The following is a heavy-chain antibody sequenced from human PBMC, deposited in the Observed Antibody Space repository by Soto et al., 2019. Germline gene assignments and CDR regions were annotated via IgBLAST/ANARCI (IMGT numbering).Heavy chain of an antibody. CDR2: ISSSSSYI. CDR3: ARDRSGSKVLPEPEFDP. D-gene: IGHD3-10*01. Sequence: GGSLRLSCAASGFTFSSYSMNWVRQAPGKGLEWVSSISSSSSYIYYADSVKGRFTISRDNAKNSLYLQMNSLRAEDTAVYYCARDRSGSKVLPEPEFDPWGQGTLVTVSS. V-gene: IGHV3-21*01. J-gene: IGHJ5*02. CDR1: GFTFSSYS.